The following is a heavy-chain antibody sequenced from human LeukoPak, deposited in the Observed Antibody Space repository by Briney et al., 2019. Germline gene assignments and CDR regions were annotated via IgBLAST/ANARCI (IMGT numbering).Heavy chain of an antibody. J-gene: IGHJ5*02. CDR2: ISTSGSII. Sequence: GGSLRLSCAASGFTFSNYEMNWVRLAPGKGLEWVSYISTSGSIIYYADSVKGRFTISRDNAKNSLFLQMNSLRAEDTAVYYCARGSYCSGGTCYSRWFDPWGQGTLVTVSS. CDR3: ARGSYCSGGTCYSRWFDP. CDR1: GFTFSNYE. D-gene: IGHD2-15*01. V-gene: IGHV3-48*03.